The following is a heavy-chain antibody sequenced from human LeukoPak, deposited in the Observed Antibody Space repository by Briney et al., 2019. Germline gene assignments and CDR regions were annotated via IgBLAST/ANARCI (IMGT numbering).Heavy chain of an antibody. J-gene: IGHJ4*02. CDR1: GYTFTSYG. D-gene: IGHD6-13*01. V-gene: IGHV1-18*01. Sequence: ASVKVSCKASGYTFTSYGISWVRQAPGQGLEWMGWISAYNGNTKYAQKLQGRVTMTTDTSTSTAYMELRSLRSDDTAVYYCARSPRGGVAPSDMSYFDYWGQGTLVTVSP. CDR3: ARSPRGGVAPSDMSYFDY. CDR2: ISAYNGNT.